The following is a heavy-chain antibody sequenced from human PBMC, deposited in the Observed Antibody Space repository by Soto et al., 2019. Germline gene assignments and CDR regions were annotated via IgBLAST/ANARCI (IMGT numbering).Heavy chain of an antibody. Sequence: QVQLQESGPGLVKPSETLSLTCNVFGGSISNGDYYWSWIRQPPGKGLQYIGYIYYGGDTNYTPSPKSRLTMSIDRSANHFSLTLTSVTAADTGVYYCARISGHYYYGVDVWGPGTTVIGSS. CDR3: ARISGHYYYGVDV. V-gene: IGHV4-30-4*01. CDR1: GGSISNGDYY. CDR2: IYYGGDT. J-gene: IGHJ6*02.